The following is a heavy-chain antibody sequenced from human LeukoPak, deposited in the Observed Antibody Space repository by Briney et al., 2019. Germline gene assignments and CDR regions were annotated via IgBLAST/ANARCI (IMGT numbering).Heavy chain of an antibody. CDR3: ARLMGAGAGRANLDY. CDR2: ISYSGST. J-gene: IGHJ4*02. D-gene: IGHD6-6*01. Sequence: PADTLSLTCTVSGGSINSSTYYWDWIRQPPGKGLEWIESISYSGSTYYNPSLKSRVTISVDTSKNQFSLKLSSVTAADTSVYYCARLMGAGAGRANLDYWGQGTLVTVSS. V-gene: IGHV4-39*01. CDR1: GGSINSSTYY.